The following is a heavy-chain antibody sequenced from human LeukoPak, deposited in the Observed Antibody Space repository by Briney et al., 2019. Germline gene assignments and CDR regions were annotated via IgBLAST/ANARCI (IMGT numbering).Heavy chain of an antibody. Sequence: SETLSLTCTVSGYSISSGYYWGWIRQPPGKGLEWIGSIYHSGSTYYNPSLKSRVTISVDTSKNQFSLKLSSVTAADTAVYYCARVGDPYYDFWSGYRKPYYFDYWGQGTLVTVSS. D-gene: IGHD3-3*01. V-gene: IGHV4-38-2*02. J-gene: IGHJ4*02. CDR1: GYSISSGYY. CDR2: IYHSGST. CDR3: ARVGDPYYDFWSGYRKPYYFDY.